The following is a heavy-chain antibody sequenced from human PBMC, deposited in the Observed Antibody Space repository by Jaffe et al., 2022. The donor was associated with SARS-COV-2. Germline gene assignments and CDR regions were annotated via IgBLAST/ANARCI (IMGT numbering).Heavy chain of an antibody. CDR1: GFDFSGYW. J-gene: IGHJ4*02. Sequence: EVLLVESGGGLVQPGGSLRLSCAASGFDFSGYWMSWVRQAPGKGPEWVANVKYDGIEKYYVDSVKGRFTISRDNAKNSLYLQMNSLRAEDTAVYYCARDLARRLDRGLQFDYWGQGILVTVSS. V-gene: IGHV3-7*01. CDR3: ARDLARRLDRGLQFDY. CDR2: VKYDGIEK. D-gene: IGHD3-10*01.